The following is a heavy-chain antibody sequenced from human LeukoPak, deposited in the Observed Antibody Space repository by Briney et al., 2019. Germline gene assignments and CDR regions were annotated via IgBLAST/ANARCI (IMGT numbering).Heavy chain of an antibody. CDR1: GYTYTGYY. CDR2: INPNSGGT. V-gene: IGHV1-2*02. Sequence: ASVKVSCKASGYTYTGYYMHWVRQAPGQGLEWMGWINPNSGGTNYAQKFQGRVTMTRDTSISTAYMELSRLRSDDTAVSYCAREGSLLMVSVPPLDVWGKGTTVTVSS. CDR3: AREGSLLMVSVPPLDV. J-gene: IGHJ6*04. D-gene: IGHD2-8*01.